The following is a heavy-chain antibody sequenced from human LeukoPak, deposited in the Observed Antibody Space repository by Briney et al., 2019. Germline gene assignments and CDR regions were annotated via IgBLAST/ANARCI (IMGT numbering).Heavy chain of an antibody. Sequence: GASVKVSCKASGGTFSSYAISWVRQAPGQGLEWMGRIIPILGIANYAQKFQGRVTITADKSTSTAYMKLSSLRSEDTAVYYCARDPGGNFNFDYWGQGTLVTVSS. CDR3: ARDPGGNFNFDY. D-gene: IGHD4-23*01. CDR2: IIPILGIA. V-gene: IGHV1-69*04. J-gene: IGHJ4*02. CDR1: GGTFSSYA.